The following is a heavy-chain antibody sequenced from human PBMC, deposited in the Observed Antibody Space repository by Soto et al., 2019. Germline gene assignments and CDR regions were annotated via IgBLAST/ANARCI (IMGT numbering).Heavy chain of an antibody. CDR2: IYYSGST. CDR1: GGSTSSYY. Sequence: SETLSLTCTVSGGSTSSYYWSWIRQPPGKGLEWIGYIYYSGSTNYNPSLKSRVTISVDTSKNQFSLKLSSVTAADTAVYYCARRSVAGTRYYFDYWGQGTLVTVSS. J-gene: IGHJ4*02. CDR3: ARRSVAGTRYYFDY. D-gene: IGHD6-19*01. V-gene: IGHV4-59*01.